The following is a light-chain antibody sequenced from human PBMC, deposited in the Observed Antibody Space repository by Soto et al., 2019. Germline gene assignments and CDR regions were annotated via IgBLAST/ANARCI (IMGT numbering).Light chain of an antibody. V-gene: IGLV2-14*01. CDR2: EVS. CDR3: SSYTSSSTRV. J-gene: IGLJ2*01. CDR1: SSDVGGYNY. Sequence: QSALTQPASVSGSPGQSIPISCTGTSSDVGGYNYVSWYQQHPGKAPKLIIYEVSNRPSGVSNRFSGSKSGNTASLTISGLQAEDEADYYCSSYTSSSTRVFGGGTKLTVL.